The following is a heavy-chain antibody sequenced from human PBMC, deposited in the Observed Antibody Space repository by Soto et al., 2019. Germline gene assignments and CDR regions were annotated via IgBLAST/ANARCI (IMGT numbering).Heavy chain of an antibody. CDR3: AREGYMIVSGYYFDY. V-gene: IGHV4-4*07. Sequence: PSETLSLTCTVSGGSISSYYWSWIRQPAGKGLEWIGRIYTSGSTNYNPSLKSRVTMSVDTSKNQFSLKLSSVTAADTAVYYCAREGYMIVSGYYFDYWVQGTMVTVSS. CDR2: IYTSGST. D-gene: IGHD3-22*01. CDR1: GGSISSYY. J-gene: IGHJ4*02.